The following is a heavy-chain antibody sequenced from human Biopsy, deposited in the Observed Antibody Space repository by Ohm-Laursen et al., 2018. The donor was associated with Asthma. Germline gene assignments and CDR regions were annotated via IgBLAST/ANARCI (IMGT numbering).Heavy chain of an antibody. CDR2: IIHSGNS. J-gene: IGHJ2*01. CDR1: GGSFSGHY. Sequence: SETLSLTWAVYGGSFSGHYWNWIRQPPGKGLEWIGEIIHSGNSNYNRSLKSRVTMSVDTPKNQFSLKLSSVTAADTAVYYCARGGYCSGGNCYLRRPSHPVSYFDLWGRGTLVTVSS. CDR3: ARGGYCSGGNCYLRRPSHPVSYFDL. D-gene: IGHD2-15*01. V-gene: IGHV4-34*01.